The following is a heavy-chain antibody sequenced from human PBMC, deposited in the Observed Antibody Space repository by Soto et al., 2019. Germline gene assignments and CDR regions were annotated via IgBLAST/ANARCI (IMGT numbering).Heavy chain of an antibody. Sequence: GGALRLSCAASGFTFSSYAMSWVRQAPGKGLEWVSAISGSGGSTYYADSVKGRFTISRDNSKNTLYLQMNSLRAEDTAVYYCAKGQIGGYSYGRFGMDGWRQAITVTVSS. D-gene: IGHD5-18*01. CDR2: ISGSGGST. CDR3: AKGQIGGYSYGRFGMDG. V-gene: IGHV3-23*01. J-gene: IGHJ6*02. CDR1: GFTFSSYA.